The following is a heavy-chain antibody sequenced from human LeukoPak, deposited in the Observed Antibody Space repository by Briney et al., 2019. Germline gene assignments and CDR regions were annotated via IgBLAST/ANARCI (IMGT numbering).Heavy chain of an antibody. CDR3: VRVRFDIGRYYYMDV. J-gene: IGHJ6*03. D-gene: IGHD5-12*01. Sequence: SETLSLTRTVSGVSITSSYWGWIRQPAGKGLEWIGQIFFSGSSNYNSSLTRRVTMSVDTSENQFSLRLRSVTAADTAVYYCVRVRFDIGRYYYMDVWGEGTTVTVSS. CDR2: IFFSGSS. CDR1: GVSITSSY. V-gene: IGHV4-4*07.